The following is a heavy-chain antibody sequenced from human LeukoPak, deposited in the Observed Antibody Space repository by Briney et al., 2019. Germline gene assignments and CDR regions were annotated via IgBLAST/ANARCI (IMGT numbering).Heavy chain of an antibody. V-gene: IGHV3-30*02. Sequence: GGSLRLSCAASGFTFSSYGMHWVRQAPGKGLEWVAFIRYDGSNKYYADSVKGRFTISRDNSKSTLYLQMNSLRAEDTAVYYCAKDHGFYYYGSGSSSYYFDYWGQGTLVTVSS. CDR1: GFTFSSYG. D-gene: IGHD3-10*01. CDR3: AKDHGFYYYGSGSSSYYFDY. J-gene: IGHJ4*02. CDR2: IRYDGSNK.